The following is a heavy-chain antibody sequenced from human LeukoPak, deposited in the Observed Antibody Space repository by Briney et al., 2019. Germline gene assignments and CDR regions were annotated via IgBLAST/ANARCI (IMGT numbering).Heavy chain of an antibody. V-gene: IGHV3-21*04. CDR3: AKDIYVGGINWYVDDY. Sequence: PGGSLRLSGVVSGFTFSSYTMNWVRQAPGKGLEWVSSISSSSTYIYYADSVKGRFTISRDNAQNPVYLQMNSLRAEGTAVYYCAKDIYVGGINWYVDDYWGQGTLVTVSS. J-gene: IGHJ4*02. CDR2: ISSSSTYI. D-gene: IGHD6-13*01. CDR1: GFTFSSYT.